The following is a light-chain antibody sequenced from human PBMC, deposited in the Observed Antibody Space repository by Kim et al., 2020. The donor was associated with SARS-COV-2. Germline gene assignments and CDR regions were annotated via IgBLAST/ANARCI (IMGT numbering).Light chain of an antibody. V-gene: IGLV1-47*01. CDR3: AARDDSLSGWV. CDR2: RNN. Sequence: VTISCSGNSSNIGSNIVCWYQHPLGTAPHRLMYRNNQRPSGVPDRFSGSRAGPSASLAISGLRSDDEAHYYCAARDDSLSGWVFGGGTQLTVL. J-gene: IGLJ3*02. CDR1: SSNIGSNI.